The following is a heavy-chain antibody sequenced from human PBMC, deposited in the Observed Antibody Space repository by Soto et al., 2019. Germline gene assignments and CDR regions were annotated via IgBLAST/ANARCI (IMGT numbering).Heavy chain of an antibody. CDR1: GYTFTSYG. V-gene: IGHV1-69*13. Sequence: SVKVSCKASGYTFTSYGISWVRQAPGQGLEWMGGIIPIFGTANYAQKFQGRVTITADESTSTAYMELSSLRSEDTAVYYCAREGSYGHSFDYWGQGTLVTVSS. D-gene: IGHD5-18*01. J-gene: IGHJ4*02. CDR3: AREGSYGHSFDY. CDR2: IIPIFGTA.